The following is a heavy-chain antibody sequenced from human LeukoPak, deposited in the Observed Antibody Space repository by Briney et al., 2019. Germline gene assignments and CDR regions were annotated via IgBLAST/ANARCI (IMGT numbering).Heavy chain of an antibody. CDR2: ISSSSSYI. CDR3: ARSLIFAPPKDY. CDR1: GFTFSSYS. Sequence: PGGSLRLSCAASGFTFSSYSMNWVRQAPGKGLEWVSSISSSSSYIYYADSVKGRFTISRDNAKNSLYLQMNSLRAEDTAVYYCARSLIFAPPKDYWGQGTLVTVSS. V-gene: IGHV3-21*01. D-gene: IGHD3-3*01. J-gene: IGHJ4*02.